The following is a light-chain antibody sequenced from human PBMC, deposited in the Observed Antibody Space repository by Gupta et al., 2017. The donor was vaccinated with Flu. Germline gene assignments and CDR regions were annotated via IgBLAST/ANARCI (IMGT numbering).Light chain of an antibody. CDR1: NIGSNN. CDR2: KDS. V-gene: IGLV3-21*03. Sequence: GKTITSTGGRNNIGSNNVHWYQQRPGTAPELLVYKDSGRPSGIPERFSGSNSGTTATLAISRVEAGDEADYYCPAWDSTRDNCVFGRGTKVTVL. J-gene: IGLJ1*01. CDR3: PAWDSTRDNCV.